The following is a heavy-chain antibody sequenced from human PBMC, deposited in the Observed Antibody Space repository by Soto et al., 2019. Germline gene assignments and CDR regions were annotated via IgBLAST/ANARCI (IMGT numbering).Heavy chain of an antibody. J-gene: IGHJ5*02. CDR2: IYYSGST. CDR3: AGRTVTTPNWFDP. D-gene: IGHD4-4*01. V-gene: IGHV4-39*01. Sequence: SETLSLTCTVSVGSISSSSYYWGWIRQPPGKGLEWIGSIYYSGSTYYNPSLKSRVTISVDTSKNQFSLKLSSVTAADTAVYYCAGRTVTTPNWFDPWGQGTLVTVSS. CDR1: VGSISSSSYY.